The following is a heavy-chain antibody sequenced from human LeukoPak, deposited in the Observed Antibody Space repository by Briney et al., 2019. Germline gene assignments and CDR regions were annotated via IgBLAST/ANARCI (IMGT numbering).Heavy chain of an antibody. CDR3: AKEVSRISFFDY. J-gene: IGHJ4*02. CDR1: GFTFSYRA. CDR2: ISYDGINK. Sequence: GRSLRLSCAASGFTFSYRAMHWVRQAPGKGLEWVALISYDGINKYYADSVKGRFTISRDNSKNTLYLQMNSLGAEDMAVYYCAKEVSRISFFDYWGQGALITVSS. V-gene: IGHV3-30*18. D-gene: IGHD2-15*01.